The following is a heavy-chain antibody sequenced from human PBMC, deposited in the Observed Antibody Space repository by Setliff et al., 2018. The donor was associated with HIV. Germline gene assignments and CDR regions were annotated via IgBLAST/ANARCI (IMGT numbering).Heavy chain of an antibody. CDR1: GGSISGNSYY. CDR2: IYTSGST. D-gene: IGHD1-20*01. Sequence: SETLSLTCTVSGGSISGNSYYWGWIRQPPGKGLEWIGSIYTSGSTNYNPSLKSRVTISVDTSKNQFSLKLSSVTAADTAVYYCARDGYKWNDNALEIWGLGTLVTVSS. V-gene: IGHV4-39*07. J-gene: IGHJ3*02. CDR3: ARDGYKWNDNALEI.